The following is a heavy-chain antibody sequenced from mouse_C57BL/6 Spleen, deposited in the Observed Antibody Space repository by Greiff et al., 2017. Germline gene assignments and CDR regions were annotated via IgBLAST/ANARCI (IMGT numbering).Heavy chain of an antibody. Sequence: QVQLKQPGAELVKPGASVKMSCKASGYTFTSYWITWVKQRPGQGLEWIGDIYPGSGSTNYNEKFKRKATLTVDTSSSTAYMQLSSLTSEDSAVYYCARRGLTFDYWGQGTTLTVSS. CDR1: GYTFTSYW. CDR2: IYPGSGST. CDR3: ARRGLTFDY. J-gene: IGHJ2*01. V-gene: IGHV1-55*01. D-gene: IGHD3-1*01.